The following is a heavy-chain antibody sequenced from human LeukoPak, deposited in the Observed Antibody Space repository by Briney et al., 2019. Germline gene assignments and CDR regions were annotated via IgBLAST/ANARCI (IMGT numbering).Heavy chain of an antibody. D-gene: IGHD3-10*01. CDR3: ARFGELFTDDFYYGMDA. CDR2: IRYDGSNK. V-gene: IGHV3-30*02. J-gene: IGHJ6*02. CDR1: GFTFSSYG. Sequence: GGSLRLSCAASGFTFSSYGMHWVRQAPGKGLEWVAFIRYDGSNKYYADSVKGRFTISRDNSKNTLYLQMNSLRAEDTAVYYCARFGELFTDDFYYGMDAWGQGTTVTVSS.